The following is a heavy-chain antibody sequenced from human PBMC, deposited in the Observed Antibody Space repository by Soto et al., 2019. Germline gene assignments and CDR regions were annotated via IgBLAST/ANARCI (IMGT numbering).Heavy chain of an antibody. J-gene: IGHJ6*02. Sequence: TLSLTCTVSGGSISSGGYYWSWIRQHPGKGLEWIGYIYYSGSTYYNPSLKSRVTISVDTSKNQFSLKLSSVTAADTAVYYCARDFLVSSGWYRGGMDVWGQGTTVTVS. CDR2: IYYSGST. CDR3: ARDFLVSSGWYRGGMDV. CDR1: GGSISSGGYY. V-gene: IGHV4-31*03. D-gene: IGHD6-19*01.